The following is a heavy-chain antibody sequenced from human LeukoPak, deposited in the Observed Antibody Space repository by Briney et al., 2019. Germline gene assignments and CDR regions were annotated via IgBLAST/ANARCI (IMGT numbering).Heavy chain of an antibody. CDR1: GGPISSYY. CDR3: ARAKDGATTLFDY. D-gene: IGHD1-26*01. J-gene: IGHJ4*02. CDR2: IYTSGST. Sequence: SETLSLTCTVSGGPISSYYWRWIRQPAGKGLECIGRIYTSGSTNYNPSLKSRVTMSVDTSKKQFSLKLSSVTAADTAVYYCARAKDGATTLFDYWGQGTLVTVSS. V-gene: IGHV4-4*07.